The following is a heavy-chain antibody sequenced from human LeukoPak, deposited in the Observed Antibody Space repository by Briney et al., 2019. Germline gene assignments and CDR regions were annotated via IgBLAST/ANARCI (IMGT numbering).Heavy chain of an antibody. CDR3: AKGTQQWLVGVYYGMHV. CDR2: ISGSGGNT. V-gene: IGHV3-23*01. Sequence: QPGGSLRLSCAASAFTFSSYAMSWVRQAPGKGLEWVSAISGSGGNTYYADSVKGRFTISRDNSKNTLHLQMNSLRAEDTAIYYCAKGTQQWLVGVYYGMHVWGQGTTVTVSS. CDR1: AFTFSSYA. J-gene: IGHJ6*02. D-gene: IGHD6-19*01.